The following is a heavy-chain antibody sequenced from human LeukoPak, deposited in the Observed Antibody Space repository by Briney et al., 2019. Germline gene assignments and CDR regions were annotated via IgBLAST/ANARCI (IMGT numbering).Heavy chain of an antibody. Sequence: VASVKVSCKASGGTFSSYAISWVRQAPGQGLEWMGWISAYNGNTNYAQKLQGRVTMTTDTSTSTAYMELRSLRSDDTAVYYCARDTRGNGAFDIWGQGTMVTVSS. CDR3: ARDTRGNGAFDI. V-gene: IGHV1-18*01. CDR1: GGTFSSYA. J-gene: IGHJ3*02. CDR2: ISAYNGNT. D-gene: IGHD2-2*01.